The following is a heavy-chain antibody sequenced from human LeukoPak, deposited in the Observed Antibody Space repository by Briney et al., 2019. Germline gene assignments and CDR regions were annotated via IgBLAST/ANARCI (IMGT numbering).Heavy chain of an antibody. J-gene: IGHJ4*02. CDR1: GGTFSSYA. Sequence: SVEVSCKASGGTFSSYAISWVRQAPGQGLEWMGRIIPIFGTANYAQKFQGRVTITTDESTSTAYMELSSLRSEDTAVYYCASGYSYGYNYWGQGTLVTVSS. CDR2: IIPIFGTA. V-gene: IGHV1-69*05. CDR3: ASGYSYGYNY. D-gene: IGHD5-18*01.